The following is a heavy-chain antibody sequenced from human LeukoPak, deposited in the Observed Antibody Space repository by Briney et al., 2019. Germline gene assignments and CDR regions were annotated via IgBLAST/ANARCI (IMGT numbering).Heavy chain of an antibody. V-gene: IGHV3-66*01. CDR2: IYSDGRT. CDR3: AGGRGLPGMDV. CDR1: GFTFSSYW. Sequence: GGSLRLSCAASGFTFSSYWMHWVRQAPGKGLEWVSVIYSDGRTFYGDSVKGRFTISRDTSKNTLYLQISILRAEDTAVYYCAGGRGLPGMDVWGQGTTVTVSS. D-gene: IGHD5-12*01. J-gene: IGHJ6*02.